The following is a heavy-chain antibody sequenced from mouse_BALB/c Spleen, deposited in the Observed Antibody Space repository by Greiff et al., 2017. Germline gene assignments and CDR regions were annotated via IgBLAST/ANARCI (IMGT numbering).Heavy chain of an antibody. CDR1: GFSLTSYG. CDR3: ARDRYDGPLGFAY. CDR2: IWAGGST. V-gene: IGHV2-9*02. Sequence: VQVVESGPGLVAPSQSLSITCTVSGFSLTSYGVHWVRQPPGKGLEWLGVIWAGGSTNYNSALMSRLSISKDNSKSQVFLKMNSLQTDDTAMYYCARDRYDGPLGFAYWGQGTLVTVSA. J-gene: IGHJ3*01. D-gene: IGHD2-14*01.